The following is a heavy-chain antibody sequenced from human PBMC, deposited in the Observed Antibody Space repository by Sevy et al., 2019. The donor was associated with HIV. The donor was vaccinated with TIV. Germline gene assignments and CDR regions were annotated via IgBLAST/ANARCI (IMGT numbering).Heavy chain of an antibody. CDR3: ARYYYDSSGPVSWFDP. CDR1: GGSTNTYF. D-gene: IGHD3-22*01. J-gene: IGHJ5*02. CDR2: IYNSGSS. V-gene: IGHV4-59*01. Sequence: SETLSLTCTVSGGSTNTYFWTWIRQPPGKGLEWIGYIYNSGSSNYNPSFKSRVTISVDTSKNQVSLKLSSVTAADTAVYYCARYYYDSSGPVSWFDPWGQGTLVTVSA.